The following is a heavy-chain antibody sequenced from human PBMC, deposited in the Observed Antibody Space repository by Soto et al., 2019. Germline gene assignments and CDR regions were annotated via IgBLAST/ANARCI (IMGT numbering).Heavy chain of an antibody. Sequence: SETMSLTNTVAGGYISSYDWSWIRQKTGKGLEWIGYIYYSGSTNYNPSLKSRVTISVDTSKNQFSLKLSSVTAADTAVYYCARDPYGSGSYYNLGFDYWGQGTLVTVSS. D-gene: IGHD3-10*01. CDR2: IYYSGST. J-gene: IGHJ4*02. CDR3: ARDPYGSGSYYNLGFDY. CDR1: GGYISSYD. V-gene: IGHV4-59*01.